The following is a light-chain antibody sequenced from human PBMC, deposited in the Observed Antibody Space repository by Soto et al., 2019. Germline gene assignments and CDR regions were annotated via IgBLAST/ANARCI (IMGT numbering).Light chain of an antibody. CDR2: AAS. Sequence: IQLTQSPSSLSASVGDRVTITCRASQGISSYLAWYQQKPGKAPKLLIYAASTLQSGVPSRFRGSGSGTDFTLTISRLQPEDFATYYCQQLNSYPITFGQGTRLEIK. CDR1: QGISSY. V-gene: IGKV1-9*01. J-gene: IGKJ5*01. CDR3: QQLNSYPIT.